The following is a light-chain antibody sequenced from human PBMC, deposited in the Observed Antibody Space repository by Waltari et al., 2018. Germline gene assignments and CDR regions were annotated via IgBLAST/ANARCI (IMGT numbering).Light chain of an antibody. Sequence: QSALTQPRSVSGSPGQSVTISCTGTSSDVGGYDYLSWYQQHPGKVPKLIIYDVTQRPSGVPDRFSGSKSGNTASLTISGLQAEDEADYYCCSYVGSSLLVFATGTKVTVL. CDR2: DVT. CDR1: SSDVGGYDY. J-gene: IGLJ1*01. V-gene: IGLV2-11*01. CDR3: CSYVGSSLLV.